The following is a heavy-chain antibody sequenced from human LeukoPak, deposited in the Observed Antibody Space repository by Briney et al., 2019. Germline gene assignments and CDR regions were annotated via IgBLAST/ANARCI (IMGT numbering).Heavy chain of an antibody. CDR1: GGSISHYY. CDR3: ARRGRAAGKYGGYEYWYFDY. J-gene: IGHJ4*02. Sequence: SETLSLTCTVSGGSISHYYWSWVRQTPGKGLEYIGYISNSGSTDHNPPLKSRVTISLDTSKNRLSLKLSSVTAADTAVYYCARRGRAAGKYGGYEYWYFDYWGQGTLVTVSS. D-gene: IGHD5-12*01. V-gene: IGHV4-59*08. CDR2: ISNSGST.